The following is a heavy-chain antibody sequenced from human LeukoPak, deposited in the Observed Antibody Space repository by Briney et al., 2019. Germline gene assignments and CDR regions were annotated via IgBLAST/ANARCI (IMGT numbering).Heavy chain of an antibody. D-gene: IGHD3-10*01. Sequence: GGSLRLSCSASGFTFSSYAMSWVRQAPGKGLEWVSAISGSGGSTYYADSVKGRFTISRDNSKNTLSLQMPSLRAEDTAVYYCAKDWWFGALLVDYWGQGTLVTVSS. CDR1: GFTFSSYA. J-gene: IGHJ4*02. V-gene: IGHV3-23*01. CDR2: ISGSGGST. CDR3: AKDWWFGALLVDY.